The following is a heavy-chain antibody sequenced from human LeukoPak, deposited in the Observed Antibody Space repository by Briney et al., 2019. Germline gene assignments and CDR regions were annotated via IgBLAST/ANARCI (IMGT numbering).Heavy chain of an antibody. CDR3: AREYSSSSGSVSDY. Sequence: GGSLRLSCAASGFTISSYNMNWVRQAPGKGLEWVSYISSSSSTIYYADSVKGRFTISRDNAKNSLYLQMNSLRDEDTAVYYCAREYSSSSGSVSDYWGQGTLVTVSS. CDR2: ISSSSSTI. V-gene: IGHV3-48*02. D-gene: IGHD6-6*01. J-gene: IGHJ4*02. CDR1: GFTISSYN.